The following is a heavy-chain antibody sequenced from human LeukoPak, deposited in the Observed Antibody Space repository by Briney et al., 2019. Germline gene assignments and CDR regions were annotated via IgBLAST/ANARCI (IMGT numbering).Heavy chain of an antibody. CDR3: ARGYSSSWWDYMDV. CDR1: GGSIRSYY. D-gene: IGHD6-13*01. V-gene: IGHV4-4*07. CDR2: VYSSGGT. J-gene: IGHJ6*03. Sequence: SETLSLTCTVSGGSIRSYYWSWLRQPAGEGLEWIGRVYSSGGTNYNPSLKSRVTMSVDTSKSQFSLHLSSVTAADTAVYYCARGYSSSWWDYMDVWGKGTTVTVSS.